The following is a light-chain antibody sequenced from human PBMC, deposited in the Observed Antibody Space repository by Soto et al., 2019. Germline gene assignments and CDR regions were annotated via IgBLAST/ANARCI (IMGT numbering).Light chain of an antibody. J-gene: IGLJ1*01. CDR3: SSYTTTNTYV. CDR2: EVS. Sequence: QSVLTQPASVSGSPGQSITISFTGTSSDVGGYNYVSWYQQHPGKAPKLMIYEVSNRPSGVSNRFSGSKSGNTASLTISGLQAEDEADYYCSSYTTTNTYVFGTGTKVTVL. V-gene: IGLV2-14*01. CDR1: SSDVGGYNY.